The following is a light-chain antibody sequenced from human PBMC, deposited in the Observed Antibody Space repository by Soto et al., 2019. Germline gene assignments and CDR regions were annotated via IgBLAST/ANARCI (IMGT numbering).Light chain of an antibody. CDR3: CSYAGSPRFV. V-gene: IGLV2-11*01. CDR2: DVS. CDR1: SSDVGRYNY. Sequence: QSALTQPRSVSGSPGQSVTISCTGTSSDVGRYNYVSWYQHHPGTSPKVMIYDVSERPSGVPDRFSGSKSGNTASLTISGLTAEDEADYYCCSYAGSPRFVFGTGTKLTVL. J-gene: IGLJ1*01.